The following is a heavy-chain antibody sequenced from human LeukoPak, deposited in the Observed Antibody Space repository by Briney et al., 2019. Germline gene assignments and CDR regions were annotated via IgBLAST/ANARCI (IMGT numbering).Heavy chain of an antibody. Sequence: ASVKVSCKVSGYTLTELSMHWVRQAPGKGLEWMGGFDPEDGETIYAQKFQGRVTMTEDTSTDTAYMELRSLRSDDTAVYYCARDPPRWVAAAGRKNDYWGQGTLVTVSS. V-gene: IGHV1-24*01. D-gene: IGHD6-13*01. CDR2: FDPEDGET. CDR3: ARDPPRWVAAAGRKNDY. J-gene: IGHJ4*02. CDR1: GYTLTELS.